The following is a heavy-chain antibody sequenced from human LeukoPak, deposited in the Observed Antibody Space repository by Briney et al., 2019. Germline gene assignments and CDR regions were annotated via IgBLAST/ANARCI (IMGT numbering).Heavy chain of an antibody. V-gene: IGHV3-9*01. D-gene: IGHD3-10*01. CDR3: AKDIHYGSGSTVRYYFDY. CDR2: ISWNSGSI. CDR1: GFTFDDYA. J-gene: IGHJ4*02. Sequence: GRSLRLSFAASGFTFDDYAMHWVRQAPGKGLEWVSGISWNSGSIGYADSVKGRFTISRDNAKNSLYLQMNSLRAEDTALYYYAKDIHYGSGSTVRYYFDYWGQGTLVTVSS.